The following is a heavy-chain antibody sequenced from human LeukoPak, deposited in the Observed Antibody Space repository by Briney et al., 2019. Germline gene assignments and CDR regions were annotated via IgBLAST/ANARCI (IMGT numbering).Heavy chain of an antibody. CDR3: ASLKNSYDSSGYLVTDAFDI. Sequence: ASVKVSCKASGYTFTSNGISWVRQAPGQGLEWMGWISAYNGNTNYEQELQGRVTMTTDTSTSTAYMELRSLRSDDTAVYYCASLKNSYDSSGYLVTDAFDIWGQGTMVTVSS. J-gene: IGHJ3*02. CDR2: ISAYNGNT. CDR1: GYTFTSNG. D-gene: IGHD3-22*01. V-gene: IGHV1-18*01.